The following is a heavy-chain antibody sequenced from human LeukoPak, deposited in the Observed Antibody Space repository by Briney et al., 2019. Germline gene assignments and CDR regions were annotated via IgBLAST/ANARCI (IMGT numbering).Heavy chain of an antibody. D-gene: IGHD1-26*01. CDR1: GFSFSSYT. V-gene: IGHV3-23*01. J-gene: IGHJ4*02. Sequence: GGSLRLSCAVSGFSFSSYTMSWVRQAPGRGLEWVSAISGSGGSTYYADCVKGRFTISRDNSKNTLFLQMNSLRAEDTAVYYCAGHYSGLRSYFDYWGQGTLVTVSS. CDR2: ISGSGGST. CDR3: AGHYSGLRSYFDY.